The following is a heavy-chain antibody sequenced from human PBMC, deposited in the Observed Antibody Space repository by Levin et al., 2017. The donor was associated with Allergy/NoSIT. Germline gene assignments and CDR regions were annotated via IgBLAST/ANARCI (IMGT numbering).Heavy chain of an antibody. CDR2: IWYDGSNK. CDR1: GFTFSSYG. D-gene: IGHD3-3*01. J-gene: IGHJ6*02. CDR3: ARDVLRSGYYYGMDV. V-gene: IGHV3-33*01. Sequence: GGSLRLSCAASGFTFSSYGMHWVRQAPGKGLEWVAVIWYDGSNKYYADSVKGRFTISRDNSKNTLYLQMNSLRAEDTAVYYCARDVLRSGYYYGMDVWGQGTTVTVSS.